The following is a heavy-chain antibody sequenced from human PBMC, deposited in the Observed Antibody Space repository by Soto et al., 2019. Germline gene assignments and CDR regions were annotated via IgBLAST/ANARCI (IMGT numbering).Heavy chain of an antibody. D-gene: IGHD1-26*01. CDR2: IVVGSGNT. CDR1: GFTFTSSA. J-gene: IGHJ3*02. Sequence: QMQLVQSGPEVKKPGTSVKVSCKASGFTFTSSAMQWVRQARGQRLEWIGWIVVGSGNTNYAQKFQERVTITRDMSTSTAYMELSSLRSEDTAVYYCAAGDPSRVGSLWVDAFDIWGQGTMVTVSS. CDR3: AAGDPSRVGSLWVDAFDI. V-gene: IGHV1-58*02.